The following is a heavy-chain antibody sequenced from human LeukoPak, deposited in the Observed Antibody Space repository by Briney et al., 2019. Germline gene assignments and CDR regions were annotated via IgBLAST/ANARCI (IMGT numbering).Heavy chain of an antibody. J-gene: IGHJ3*02. CDR2: TREDGSEK. V-gene: IGHV3-7*01. CDR3: ARRLGRYDGFDI. Sequence: GGSLRLSCAASGFTFSSYAMSWVRQAPGKGLEWVANTREDGSEKYYVDSVKGRFTISRDNAKNSLYLQMNSLRAEDTAVYYCARRLGRYDGFDIWGQGTMVSVSS. D-gene: IGHD3-9*01. CDR1: GFTFSSYA.